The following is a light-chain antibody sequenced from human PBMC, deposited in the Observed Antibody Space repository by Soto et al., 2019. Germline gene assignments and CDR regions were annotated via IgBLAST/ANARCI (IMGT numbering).Light chain of an antibody. V-gene: IGKV1-5*01. Sequence: DIQMTQSPSTLSASVGDRVTITCRASQSISSWLAWYQQQPGKAPKLLIYDASSLESGVPSRFSGSGSGTEFPLTISSLQPDDFATYSCQQYNTSPWTFGQGTKVEIK. J-gene: IGKJ1*01. CDR2: DAS. CDR3: QQYNTSPWT. CDR1: QSISSW.